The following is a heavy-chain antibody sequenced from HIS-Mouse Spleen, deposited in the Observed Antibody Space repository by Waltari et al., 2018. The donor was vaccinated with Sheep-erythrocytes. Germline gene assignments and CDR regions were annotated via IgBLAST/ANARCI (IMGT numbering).Heavy chain of an antibody. D-gene: IGHD1-1*01. V-gene: IGHV3-9*01. J-gene: IGHJ6*02. CDR2: LSWNSGSI. CDR3: AKDIGTGLSYGMDV. Sequence: GRSLRLSCAASGFTFDDYAMHWVRQAPGKGLEWVSGLSWNSGSIGYADSVKGRFTISRDNAKNSLDLQMNSLRAEDTALYYCAKDIGTGLSYGMDVWGQGTTVTVSS. CDR1: GFTFDDYA.